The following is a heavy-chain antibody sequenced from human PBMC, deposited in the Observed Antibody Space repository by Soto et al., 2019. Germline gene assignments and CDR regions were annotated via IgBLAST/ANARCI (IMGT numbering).Heavy chain of an antibody. CDR2: INHSGNT. J-gene: IGHJ5*02. Sequence: SETLSRTCAVSGGSIGTGAYYWGWIRQAPGKGLEWIGSINHSGNTYLSPSLKVRVTMSVDTSKNSFSLKLRSATAADTGLYSCSRRAPEGFDPWGQGTLVTVSS. V-gene: IGHV4-39*01. CDR3: SRRAPEGFDP. CDR1: GGSIGTGAYY.